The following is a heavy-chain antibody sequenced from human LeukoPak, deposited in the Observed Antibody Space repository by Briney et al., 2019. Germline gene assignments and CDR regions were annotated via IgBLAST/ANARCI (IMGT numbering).Heavy chain of an antibody. Sequence: GGSLRLSCAASGFTFRNYAMTWVRQAPGKGLEWVSGIGATGVSTHYADSVRGRFTISRDNSKNSLYLQMSSLRADDTAIYYCARNQQLGGHSYYYYGMDVWGQGTTVTVSS. CDR2: IGATGVST. J-gene: IGHJ6*02. CDR1: GFTFRNYA. CDR3: ARNQQLGGHSYYYYGMDV. V-gene: IGHV3-23*01. D-gene: IGHD3-16*01.